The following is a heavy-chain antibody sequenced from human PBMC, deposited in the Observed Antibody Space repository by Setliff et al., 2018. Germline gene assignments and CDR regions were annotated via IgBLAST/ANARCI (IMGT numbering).Heavy chain of an antibody. Sequence: ASVKVSCKASGGTFNTYGLSWVRQAPGQGLECMGGIIPTIGEPNYAQKFQGRVTITADESTSTAYMELRSLKSEDTAVYYCAREALQRAGLYFFDIWGQGMLVTSPQ. CDR3: AREALQRAGLYFFDI. J-gene: IGHJ4*02. D-gene: IGHD3-10*01. CDR2: IIPTIGEP. V-gene: IGHV1-69*13. CDR1: GGTFNTYG.